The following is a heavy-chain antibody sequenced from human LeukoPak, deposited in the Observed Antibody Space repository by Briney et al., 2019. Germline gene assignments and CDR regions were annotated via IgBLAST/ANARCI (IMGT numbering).Heavy chain of an antibody. CDR2: IIPIFGTA. J-gene: IGHJ4*02. CDR1: GGTFSSYT. D-gene: IGHD3-22*01. V-gene: IGHV1-69*13. CDR3: ARVTLSGLHSAVDY. Sequence: ASVKVSCKASGGTFSSYTISWVRQAPGQGLEWMGGIIPIFGTAKYAQNLQGRVTITADESTSIAYMELSSLRSEDTAVYYCARVTLSGLHSAVDYWGQGTLVTVSS.